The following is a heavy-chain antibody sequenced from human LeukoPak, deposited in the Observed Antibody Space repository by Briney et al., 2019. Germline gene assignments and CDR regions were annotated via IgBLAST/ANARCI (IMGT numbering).Heavy chain of an antibody. CDR1: GFTFSNFA. V-gene: IGHV3-23*01. CDR3: ARDPSTAMAGDPPVY. J-gene: IGHJ4*02. D-gene: IGHD5-18*01. Sequence: GGSLRLSCAASGFTFSNFAMSWVRQAPGKGLEWVSTINGNGGSTYYADSVKGRFTISRDNSKNTLYLQMNSLRAEDTAVYYCARDPSTAMAGDPPVYWGQGTLVTVSS. CDR2: INGNGGST.